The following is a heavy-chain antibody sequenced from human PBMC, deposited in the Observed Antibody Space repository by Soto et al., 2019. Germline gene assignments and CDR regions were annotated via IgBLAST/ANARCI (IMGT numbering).Heavy chain of an antibody. CDR3: ARDAGYSSSWLLHYYYYGMDV. J-gene: IGHJ6*02. CDR1: GFTFSSYA. V-gene: IGHV3-30-3*01. D-gene: IGHD6-13*01. CDR2: ISYDGSNK. Sequence: GGSLRLSCAASGFTFSSYAMHWVRQAPGKGLEWVAVISYDGSNKYYADSVKGRFTISRDNSKNTLYLQMNSLRAEDTAVYYCARDAGYSSSWLLHYYYYGMDVWGQGTMVTVSS.